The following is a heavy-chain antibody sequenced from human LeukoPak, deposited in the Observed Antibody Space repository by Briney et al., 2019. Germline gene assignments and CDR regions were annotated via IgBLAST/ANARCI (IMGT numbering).Heavy chain of an antibody. CDR3: ARVYWHDNGEYFQH. Sequence: GGSLRLSCAASGFTVSSHYMSWVRQAPGKGLEWVLVIYSDDSTYSADSLKGRFTISRDISKKTLFLQMNSRRAEDTAVYYCARVYWHDNGEYFQHWGQGTLVTVSS. V-gene: IGHV3-66*01. CDR2: IYSDDST. CDR1: GFTVSSHY. D-gene: IGHD3-16*01. J-gene: IGHJ1*01.